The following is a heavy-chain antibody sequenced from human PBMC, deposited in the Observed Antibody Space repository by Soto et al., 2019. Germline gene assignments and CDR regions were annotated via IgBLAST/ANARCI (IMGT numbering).Heavy chain of an antibody. V-gene: IGHV1-69*01. CDR3: ARVLEFSDGYISHFDF. CDR1: GGTFSKYP. CDR2: IIPIVGIP. D-gene: IGHD1-1*01. Sequence: QVQLVQSGAEVKKPGSSVKVSCKASGGTFSKYPFSWVRQAPGQGLEWMGGIIPIVGIPNYAQKFQGRVTITADDSTTTVYMDLSSLTSEDAAVYYCARVLEFSDGYISHFDFWGQGTLITVSS. J-gene: IGHJ4*02.